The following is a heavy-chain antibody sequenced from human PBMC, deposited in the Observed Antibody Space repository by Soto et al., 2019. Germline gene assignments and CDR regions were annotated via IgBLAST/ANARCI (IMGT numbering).Heavy chain of an antibody. J-gene: IGHJ5*02. D-gene: IGHD1-26*01. CDR1: GESLNYFY. V-gene: IGHV4-34*01. CDR2: FYDGGTI. Sequence: VHLQQWGAGLLKPSETLSLTCAVYGESLNYFYWSWIRQAPGKGLEWIGEFYDGGTINYNPSLKSRVAIFATTSSNQVSLRLTSVTAADTAIYSCARGKWADRFANWGQGTLVTVSS. CDR3: ARGKWADRFAN.